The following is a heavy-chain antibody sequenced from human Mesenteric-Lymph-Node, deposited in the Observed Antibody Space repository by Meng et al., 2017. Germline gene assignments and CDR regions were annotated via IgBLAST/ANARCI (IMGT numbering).Heavy chain of an antibody. CDR2: INPKNGVT. Sequence: ASVKVSCKASGGTFSSYTINWVRQAPGQGLEWMGWINPKNGVTNYEQKFQGRVTLTSDTSISTVYMDLSSLRSDDTAVYYCARPKAEGSGAFDFWGQGTMVTVSS. J-gene: IGHJ3*01. CDR3: ARPKAEGSGAFDF. V-gene: IGHV1-2*02. CDR1: GGTFSSYT.